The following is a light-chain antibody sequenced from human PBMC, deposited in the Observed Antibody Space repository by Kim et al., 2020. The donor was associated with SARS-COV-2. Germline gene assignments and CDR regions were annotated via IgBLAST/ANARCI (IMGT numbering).Light chain of an antibody. J-gene: IGKJ2*01. CDR2: GAS. CDR3: QQYANSPYT. CDR1: QAISSNS. V-gene: IGKV3-20*01. Sequence: LASGEKATRSCRASQAISSNSLAWYQQKPGQAPRLLIYGASSRAITIPDRFSGSGSGADFTLTISTLEPEDFAVYYCQQYANSPYTFGLGTKLEI.